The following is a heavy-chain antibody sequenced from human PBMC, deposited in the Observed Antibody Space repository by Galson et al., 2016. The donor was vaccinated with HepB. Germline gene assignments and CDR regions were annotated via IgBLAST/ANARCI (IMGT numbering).Heavy chain of an antibody. D-gene: IGHD2-15*01. CDR2: TYYRSKWYN. J-gene: IGHJ4*02. V-gene: IGHV6-1*01. CDR1: GDSVSSNSAA. CDR3: ARENLGDCGGGICYYRNFNY. Sequence: CAISGDSVSSNSAAWNWIRQSPSRGLEWLGRTYYRSKWYNEYAQSVKSRITINPDTSKNQFSLQLNSVTPDDTAVYYCARENLGDCGGGICYYRNFNYWGQRTLVTVSS.